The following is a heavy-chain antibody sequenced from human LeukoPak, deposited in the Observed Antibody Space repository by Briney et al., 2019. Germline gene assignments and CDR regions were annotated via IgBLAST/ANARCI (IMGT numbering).Heavy chain of an antibody. D-gene: IGHD3-22*01. J-gene: IGHJ3*02. CDR2: ISAYNGNT. CDR1: GYTFTSYG. CDR3: AREGYYYDSSGYHYDAFDI. V-gene: IGHV1-18*01. Sequence: ASVKVSCKASGYTFTSYGISWVRQAPGQGLEWMGWISAYNGNTNYAQKLQGRVTMTTDTSTSSAYMELRSLRSDDTAVYYCAREGYYYDSSGYHYDAFDIWGQGTMVTVSS.